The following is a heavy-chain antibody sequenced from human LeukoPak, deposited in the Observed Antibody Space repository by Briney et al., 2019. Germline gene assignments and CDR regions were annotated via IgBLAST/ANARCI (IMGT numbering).Heavy chain of an antibody. J-gene: IGHJ4*02. CDR3: ARGLGDYNTDWFPVSGY. V-gene: IGHV1-8*01. CDR2: MNPGNGDT. Sequence: ASVKVSCKASGYTFTTHDLTWVRQATGQGLEWMGWMNPGNGDTAYAQKFQGRVAMTRDTSMSAAYMELNNLGSEDTAIYYCARGLGDYNTDWFPVSGYWGQGTPVTVSS. D-gene: IGHD3-9*01. CDR1: GYTFTTHD.